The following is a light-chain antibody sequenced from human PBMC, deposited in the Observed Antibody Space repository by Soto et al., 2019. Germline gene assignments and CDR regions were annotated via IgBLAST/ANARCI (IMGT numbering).Light chain of an antibody. Sequence: QSVLTQSPSASASLGASVKLTCTLSSGHSSYTIAWHQQQPEKGPRYLMKLNGDGSHNKGDGIPDRFSGSTSGAERYLTISSLQSEDEADYYCQTWGTGVVFGGGTKLTVL. CDR3: QTWGTGVV. CDR1: SGHSSYT. CDR2: LNGDGSH. J-gene: IGLJ2*01. V-gene: IGLV4-69*01.